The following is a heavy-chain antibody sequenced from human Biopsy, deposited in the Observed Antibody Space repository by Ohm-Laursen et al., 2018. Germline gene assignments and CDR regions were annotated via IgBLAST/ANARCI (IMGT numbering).Heavy chain of an antibody. Sequence: SSVNVSCKASGGTFSNYAISWVRQAPGEGLEWMGGIIAVSGLVNYAPKFQGRVSITADKSTTTAYMELSNLKFEDTAVYYCATPFQYYDSWGGYPPFDHWGQGTLVTASS. CDR2: IIAVSGLV. V-gene: IGHV1-69*17. J-gene: IGHJ4*02. D-gene: IGHD3-3*01. CDR3: ATPFQYYDSWGGYPPFDH. CDR1: GGTFSNYA.